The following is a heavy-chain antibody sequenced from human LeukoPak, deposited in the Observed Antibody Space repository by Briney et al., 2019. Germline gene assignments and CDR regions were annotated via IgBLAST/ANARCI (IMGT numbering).Heavy chain of an antibody. V-gene: IGHV3-66*01. J-gene: IGHJ3*02. CDR1: GFTVSSNY. CDR2: IYSGGST. CDR3: VGLFDI. Sequence: GGSLRLSCAASGFTVSSNYMSWVRQAPGRGLEWVSVIYSGGSTYYADSVKGRFTISRDNSKNTLFLQMNSLRAGDTAVYYCVGLFDIWGQGTMVTVSS.